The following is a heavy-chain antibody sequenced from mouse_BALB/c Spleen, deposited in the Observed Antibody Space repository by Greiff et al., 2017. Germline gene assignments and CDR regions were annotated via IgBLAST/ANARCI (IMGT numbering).Heavy chain of an antibody. D-gene: IGHD2-3*01. V-gene: IGHV1-87*01. CDR1: GYTFTSYW. CDR3: ARWADGYYLDY. Sequence: QVQLQQSGAELARPGASVKLSCKASGYTFTSYWMQWVKQRPGQGLEWIGAIYPGDGDTRYTQKFKGKATLTADKSSSTAYMQLSSLASEDSAVYYCARWADGYYLDYWGQGTTLTVSS. CDR2: IYPGDGDT. J-gene: IGHJ2*01.